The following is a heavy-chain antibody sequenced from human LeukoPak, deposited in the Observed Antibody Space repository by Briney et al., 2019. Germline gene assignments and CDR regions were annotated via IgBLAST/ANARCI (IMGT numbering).Heavy chain of an antibody. CDR3: ATVHGIAAADAFDI. V-gene: IGHV1-24*01. CDR1: GYTFTSYY. J-gene: IGHJ3*02. Sequence: ASVKVSCKASGYTFTSYYMHWVRQAPGQGLEWMGGFDPEDGETIYAQKFQGRVTMTEDTSTDTAYMELSSLRSEVTAVYYCATVHGIAAADAFDIWGQGTMVTVSS. CDR2: FDPEDGET. D-gene: IGHD6-13*01.